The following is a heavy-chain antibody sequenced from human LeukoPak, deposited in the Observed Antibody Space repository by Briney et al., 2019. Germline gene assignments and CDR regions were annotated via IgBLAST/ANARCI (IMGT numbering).Heavy chain of an antibody. V-gene: IGHV3-30*03. CDR1: GFTFSSYG. D-gene: IGHD5-12*01. CDR2: ISYDGSNK. Sequence: GGSLRLSCAASGFTFSSYGMHWVRQAPGKGLEWVAVISYDGSNKYYADSVKGRFTISRDNAKNSLYLQMNSLRAEDTAVYYCARDSEGGYDYDPFFDYWGQGTLVTVSS. CDR3: ARDSEGGYDYDPFFDY. J-gene: IGHJ4*02.